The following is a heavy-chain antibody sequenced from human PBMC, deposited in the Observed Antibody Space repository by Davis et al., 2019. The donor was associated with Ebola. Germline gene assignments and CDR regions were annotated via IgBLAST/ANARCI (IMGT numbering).Heavy chain of an antibody. CDR1: GFTFSSYE. D-gene: IGHD1-26*01. CDR3: ARGSGSYYYYGMDV. CDR2: ISSSGSTI. V-gene: IGHV3-48*03. J-gene: IGHJ6*02. Sequence: GESLKISCAASGFTFSSYEMNWVRQAPGKGLEWVSYISSSGSTIYYADSVKGRFTISRDNAKNLLYLQMNSLRAEDTAVYYCARGSGSYYYYGMDVWGQGTTVTVSS.